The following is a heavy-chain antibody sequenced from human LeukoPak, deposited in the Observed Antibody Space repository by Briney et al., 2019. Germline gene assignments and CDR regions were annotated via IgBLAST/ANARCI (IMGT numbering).Heavy chain of an antibody. CDR3: ARSERSGIYFDY. Sequence: PSETLSLTCAVYGGSFSVYYWSWIRQPPGKGLEWIVEINHSGSTNYNPSLKSRVTISVDTSRNQFSLKVSSVTAADTAVYYCARSERSGIYFDYWGQGTLVTVSS. CDR1: GGSFSVYY. CDR2: INHSGST. D-gene: IGHD6-13*01. J-gene: IGHJ4*02. V-gene: IGHV4-34*01.